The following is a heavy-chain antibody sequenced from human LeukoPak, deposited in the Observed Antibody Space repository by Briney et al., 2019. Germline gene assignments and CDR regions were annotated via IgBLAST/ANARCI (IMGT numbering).Heavy chain of an antibody. CDR1: GGSISSSSCY. CDR3: ARGLQLYHYDSSGYYYFDY. J-gene: IGHJ4*02. D-gene: IGHD3-22*01. Sequence: KTSETLSLTCTVSGGSISSSSCYWGWIRQPPGKGLEWIGEINHSGSTNYNPSLKSRVTISVDTSKNQFSLKLSSVTAADTAVYYCARGLQLYHYDSSGYYYFDYWGQGTLVTVPS. V-gene: IGHV4-39*07. CDR2: INHSGST.